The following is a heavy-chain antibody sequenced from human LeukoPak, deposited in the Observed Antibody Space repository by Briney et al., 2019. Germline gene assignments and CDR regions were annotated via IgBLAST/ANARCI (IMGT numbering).Heavy chain of an antibody. CDR1: GFTFSSYG. J-gene: IGHJ6*03. V-gene: IGHV3-30*02. CDR3: ARDEGDHYYYYMDV. D-gene: IGHD3-10*01. Sequence: GGSLRLSCAASGFTFSSYGMHWVRQAPGKGLEWVAFIRYDGGNKYYADSVKGRFTISRDNAKNSLYLQMNSLRAEDTAVYYCARDEGDHYYYYMDVWGKGTTVTVSS. CDR2: IRYDGGNK.